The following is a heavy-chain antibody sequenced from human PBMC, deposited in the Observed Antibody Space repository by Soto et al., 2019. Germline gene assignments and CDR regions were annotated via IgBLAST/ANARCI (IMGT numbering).Heavy chain of an antibody. CDR2: IYYSEST. V-gene: IGHV4-30-4*01. CDR3: ARVPSQLLDRYGMDV. CDR1: GGSISSGDYY. D-gene: IGHD2-2*01. Sequence: QVQLQESGPGLVKPSQTLSLTCTVSGGSISSGDYYWSWIRQPPGKGLEWIGYIYYSESTYYNPSLKSRVTISVDTSKNQFSLKLSSVTAADTAVYYCARVPSQLLDRYGMDVWGQGTTVTVSS. J-gene: IGHJ6*02.